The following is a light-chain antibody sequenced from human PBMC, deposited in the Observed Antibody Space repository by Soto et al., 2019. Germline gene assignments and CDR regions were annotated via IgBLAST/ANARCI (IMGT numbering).Light chain of an antibody. CDR2: WAS. CDR1: QSVLYSSNNKNY. V-gene: IGKV4-1*01. CDR3: QQYYGTPYT. Sequence: DIVMTQSPDSLAVSLGKRATINCKSSQSVLYSSNNKNYLAWYQQKAGQPPKLLIYWASTRESGVPDRFSGSGSGTDFPLTISSLQAEDVAVYYCQQYYGTPYTFGQGTKLEIK. J-gene: IGKJ2*01.